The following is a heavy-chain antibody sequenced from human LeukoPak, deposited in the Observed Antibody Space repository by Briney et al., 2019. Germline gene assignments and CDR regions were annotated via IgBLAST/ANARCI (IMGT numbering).Heavy chain of an antibody. J-gene: IGHJ6*03. CDR2: IIPIFGTA. CDR1: GGTFSSYA. D-gene: IGHD6-13*01. Sequence: GASVKVSCKASGGTFSSYAISWVRQAPGQGLEWMGGIIPIFGTANYAQKFQGRVTITADESTSTAYMELSSLRSEDTAVYCCARDLPYKIADPRRNYYYMDVWGKGTTVTVSS. V-gene: IGHV1-69*13. CDR3: ARDLPYKIADPRRNYYYMDV.